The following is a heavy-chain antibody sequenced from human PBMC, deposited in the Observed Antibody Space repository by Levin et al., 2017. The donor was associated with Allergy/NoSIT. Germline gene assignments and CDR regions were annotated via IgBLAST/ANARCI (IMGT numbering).Heavy chain of an antibody. D-gene: IGHD6-19*01. CDR3: ARDRRYSSGWYSYDAFDI. Sequence: SCAASGFTFSSYAMHWVRQAPGKGLEWVAVISYDGSNKYYADSVKGRFTISRDNSKNTLYLQMNSLRAEDTAVYYCARDRRYSSGWYSYDAFDIWGQGTMVTVSS. CDR2: ISYDGSNK. CDR1: GFTFSSYA. J-gene: IGHJ3*02. V-gene: IGHV3-30-3*01.